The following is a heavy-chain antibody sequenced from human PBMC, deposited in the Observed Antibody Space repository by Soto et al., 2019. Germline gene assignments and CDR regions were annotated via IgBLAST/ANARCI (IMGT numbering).Heavy chain of an antibody. V-gene: IGHV3-7*01. CDR1: RFSFSNYA. D-gene: IGHD2-2*01. CDR3: AKNNRYCSSTNCFVFDY. J-gene: IGHJ4*02. CDR2: INDDGGEK. Sequence: GGSLRLSCAASRFSFSNYAMSWVRQAPGKGLEWVATINDDGGEKYYVDSVKGRFTISRDNAKNSLYLLMNSLRAEDTAVYYCAKNNRYCSSTNCFVFDYWGQGTLVTVSS.